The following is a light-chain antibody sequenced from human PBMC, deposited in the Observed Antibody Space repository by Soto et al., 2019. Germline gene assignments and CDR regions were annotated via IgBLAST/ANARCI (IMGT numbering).Light chain of an antibody. CDR2: GTS. CDR1: QSVSSNY. V-gene: IGKV3-20*01. Sequence: EIVLTQSPGTLSFSPGERATLSCRASQSVSSNYLAWYQQKPGQPPRLLIYGTSSRATGIPDRFSGSGSGTDFTLTISRLEPEHFAVYYCQEHRTSPPSWTFGQGTKVEI. J-gene: IGKJ1*01. CDR3: QEHRTSPPSWT.